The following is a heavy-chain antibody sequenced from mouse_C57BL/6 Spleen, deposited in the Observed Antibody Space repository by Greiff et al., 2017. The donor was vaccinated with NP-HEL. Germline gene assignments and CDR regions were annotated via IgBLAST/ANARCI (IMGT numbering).Heavy chain of an antibody. J-gene: IGHJ2*01. D-gene: IGHD3-2*02. CDR3: ARQRTAQPSFDY. CDR2: IYPGSGST. CDR1: GYTFTSYW. V-gene: IGHV1-55*01. Sequence: QVHVKQPGAELVKPGASVKMSCKASGYTFTSYWITWVKQRPGQGLEWIGDIYPGSGSTNYNEKFKSKATLTVDTSSSTAYMQLSSLTSEDSAVYYCARQRTAQPSFDYWGQGTTLTVSS.